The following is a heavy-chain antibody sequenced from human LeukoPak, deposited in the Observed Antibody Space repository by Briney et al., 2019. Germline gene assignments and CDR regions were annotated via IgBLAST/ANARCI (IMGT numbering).Heavy chain of an antibody. CDR1: GFTFSSYS. J-gene: IGHJ4*02. D-gene: IGHD2-15*01. V-gene: IGHV3-21*01. CDR2: ISSSSSYI. CDR3: ARDPVVLHPLLDY. Sequence: GGSLRLSCAASGFTFSSYSMNWVRQAPGKGLEWVSSISSSSSYIYYADSVKGRFTISRDNAKNSLYLQMNSLRAEDTAVYYCARDPVVLHPLLDYWGQGTLVTVSS.